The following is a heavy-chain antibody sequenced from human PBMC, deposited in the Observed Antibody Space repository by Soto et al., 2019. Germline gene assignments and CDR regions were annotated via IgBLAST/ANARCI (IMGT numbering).Heavy chain of an antibody. D-gene: IGHD6-19*01. J-gene: IGHJ4*02. V-gene: IGHV4-59*01. Sequence: QVQLQESGPGLVKPSETLSLTCIVSGGSISSYYWSWIRQPPGKGLEWIGYIYYSGSTNYNPPVKSRVTGSEDTANSQFSLKLSSVTAAATAVYYCASVSSGWDYFDRCGQGTLVSVSS. CDR1: GGSISSYY. CDR2: IYYSGST. CDR3: ASVSSGWDYFDR.